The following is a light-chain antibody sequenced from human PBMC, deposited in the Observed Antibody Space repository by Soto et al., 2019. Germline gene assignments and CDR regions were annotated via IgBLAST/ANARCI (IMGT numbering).Light chain of an antibody. CDR1: QYINTR. J-gene: IGKJ1*01. V-gene: IGKV3D-11*03. CDR3: QQYGSSLWT. Sequence: EIMLTQSPATLSSFPGDRVTLSCRASQYINTRLAWYQHRPGQAPRLLIYQTSLRAAGIPARFSASGSGTDFTLTISDVQPEDFAVYYCQQYGSSLWTFGQGTKVDIK. CDR2: QTS.